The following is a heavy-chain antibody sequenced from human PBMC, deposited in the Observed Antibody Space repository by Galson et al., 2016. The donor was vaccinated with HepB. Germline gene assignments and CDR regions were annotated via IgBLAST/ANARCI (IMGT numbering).Heavy chain of an antibody. D-gene: IGHD6-13*01. Sequence: SETLSLTCAVYGGSFSCYYWSWIRQPPGKGLEWIGEINHSGSTNYNASLKSRVSISVDTSKNQFALKLRSVTAADTGVYYCAREGGSAVRYGMDVWSQGTTVTVSS. J-gene: IGHJ6*02. CDR2: INHSGST. CDR1: GGSFSCYY. CDR3: AREGGSAVRYGMDV. V-gene: IGHV4-34*01.